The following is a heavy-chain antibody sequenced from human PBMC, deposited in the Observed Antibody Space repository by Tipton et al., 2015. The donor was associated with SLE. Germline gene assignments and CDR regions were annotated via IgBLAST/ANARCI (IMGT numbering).Heavy chain of an antibody. J-gene: IGHJ4*02. D-gene: IGHD3-16*01. CDR1: GFTFSSYG. V-gene: IGHV3-30*18. CDR2: ISYDGSNK. CDR3: AKARGGENYFDY. Sequence: SLRLSCAASGFTFSSYGMHWVRQAPGKGLEWVAVISYDGSNKYYADSVKGRFTISRDNSKNTLYLQMNSLRAEDTAVYYCAKARGGENYFDYWGQGTLVTVSS.